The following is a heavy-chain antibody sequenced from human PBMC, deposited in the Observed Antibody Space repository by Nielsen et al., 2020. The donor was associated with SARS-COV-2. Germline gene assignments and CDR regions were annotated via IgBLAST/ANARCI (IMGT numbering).Heavy chain of an antibody. J-gene: IGHJ4*02. Sequence: SVKVSCKASGGTFISYAISWVRQAPGQGLEWMGGIIPIFGTANYAQKFQGRVTITADESTSTAYMELSSLRAEDTAVYYCAKDGSFWSGYPTNFDYWGQGTLVTVSS. CDR2: IIPIFGTA. CDR1: GGTFISYA. CDR3: AKDGSFWSGYPTNFDY. D-gene: IGHD3-3*01. V-gene: IGHV1-69*13.